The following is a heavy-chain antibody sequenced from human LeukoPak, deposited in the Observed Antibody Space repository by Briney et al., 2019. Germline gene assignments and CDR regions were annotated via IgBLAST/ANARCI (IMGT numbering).Heavy chain of an antibody. J-gene: IGHJ4*02. V-gene: IGHV4-30-2*01. Sequence: SETLSLTCAVSGGSISSGGYSWSWIRQPPGKGLEWIGYIYHSGSTYYNPSLKSRVTISVDRSKNQFSLKLSSVTAADTAVYYCARGGDYFDYWGQGTLVTVSS. CDR3: ARGGDYFDY. D-gene: IGHD4-17*01. CDR1: GGSISSGGYS. CDR2: IYHSGST.